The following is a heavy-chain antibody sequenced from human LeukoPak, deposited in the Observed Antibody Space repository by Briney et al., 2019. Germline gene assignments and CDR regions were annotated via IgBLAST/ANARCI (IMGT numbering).Heavy chain of an antibody. D-gene: IGHD4-23*01. CDR1: GYTFTGYY. V-gene: IGHV1-2*02. CDR3: ARTLTTGVTPMGY. Sequence: ASVKVSCKASGYTFTGYYMHWVRQAPGQGLEWMGWINPNSGGTNYAQKFQGRVTMTRDTSISTAYMELSRLRSDDTAVYYCARTLTTGVTPMGYWGQGTLVTVSS. J-gene: IGHJ4*02. CDR2: INPNSGGT.